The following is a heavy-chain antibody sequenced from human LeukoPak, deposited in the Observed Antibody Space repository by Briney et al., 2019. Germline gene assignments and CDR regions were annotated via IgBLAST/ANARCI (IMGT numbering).Heavy chain of an antibody. CDR3: GRHPVSSKTIDH. J-gene: IGHJ4*02. Sequence: SETLSLTCAVYGGSFSGYYWSWIRQPPGKGLEWIGSIYYDGSAYYNPSLKSRVTISVDTSKNQFSLKLSSVTAADTAVYYCGRHPVSSKTIDHWGQGTLVTVSS. V-gene: IGHV4-34*01. CDR2: IYYDGSA. D-gene: IGHD6-6*01. CDR1: GGSFSGYY.